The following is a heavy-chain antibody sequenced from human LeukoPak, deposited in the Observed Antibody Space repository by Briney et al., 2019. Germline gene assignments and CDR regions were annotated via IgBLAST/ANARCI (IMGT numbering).Heavy chain of an antibody. CDR3: ARRGPARWDIVVAPVAAFDY. Sequence: HTGGSLRLSCAASGFTFSSYEMNWVRQAPGKGLEWVSYISSSGSTIYYADSVKGRFTISRDNAKNSLYLQMNSLRAEDTAVHYCARRGPARWDIVVAPVAAFDYWGQGTLVTVSS. D-gene: IGHD2-2*01. J-gene: IGHJ4*02. CDR1: GFTFSSYE. V-gene: IGHV3-48*03. CDR2: ISSSGSTI.